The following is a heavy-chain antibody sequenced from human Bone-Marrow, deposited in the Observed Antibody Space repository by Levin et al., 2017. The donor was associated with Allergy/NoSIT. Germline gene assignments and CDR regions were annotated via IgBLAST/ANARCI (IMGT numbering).Heavy chain of an antibody. D-gene: IGHD6-6*01. CDR2: IYYSGST. V-gene: IGHV4-31*03. CDR3: ARSFSSSSSGVNWFDP. J-gene: IGHJ5*02. CDR1: GGSISSGGYY. Sequence: PSETLSLTCTVSGGSISSGGYYWSWIRQHPGKGLEWIGYIYYSGSTYYNPSLKSRVTISVDTSKNQFSLKLSSVTAADTAVYYCARSFSSSSSGVNWFDPWGQGTLVTVSS.